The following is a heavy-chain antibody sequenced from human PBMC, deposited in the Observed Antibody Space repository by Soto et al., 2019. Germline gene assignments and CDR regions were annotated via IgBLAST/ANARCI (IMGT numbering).Heavy chain of an antibody. D-gene: IGHD1-26*01. CDR2: VNWSGGTT. CDR1: GFAFDDYG. J-gene: IGHJ4*02. CDR3: ARSYRASVGSVYFDF. V-gene: IGHV3-20*04. Sequence: GGSLRLSCAASGFAFDDYGMSWVRQPPGKGLEWVAGVNWSGGTTDYADSVKGRFTISRDNTEKSLYLQMDSLRAEDTALYYCARSYRASVGSVYFDFWGLGALVIV.